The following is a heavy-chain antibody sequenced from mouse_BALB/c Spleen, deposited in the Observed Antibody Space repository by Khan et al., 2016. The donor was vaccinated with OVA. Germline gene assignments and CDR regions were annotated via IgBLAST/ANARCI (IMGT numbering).Heavy chain of an antibody. CDR2: INTYTGES. V-gene: IGHV9-3-1*01. D-gene: IGHD2-1*01. J-gene: IGHJ3*01. Sequence: QIQLVQSGPELKKPGETVKISCKASGYTFTNYGMNWLKQAPGKGLKWMGWINTYTGESTYADDFKGRFAFSLETSASTAYLQINNLKNEDTATYFCARSNGNYWFAYWGQGTLVTVSA. CDR3: ARSNGNYWFAY. CDR1: GYTFTNYG.